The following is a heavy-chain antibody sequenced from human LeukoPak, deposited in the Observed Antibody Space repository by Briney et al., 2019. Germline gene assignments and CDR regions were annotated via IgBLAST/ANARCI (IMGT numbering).Heavy chain of an antibody. CDR2: INPSGGST. J-gene: IGHJ4*02. Sequence: ASVKVSCRASGYTFTSYYIHWVRQAPGQGLEWMGIINPSGGSTSYAQKFQGRVTMTRDTSTSTVYMELSSLRSEDTAVYYCARVLCTGGSCYSFFDYWGQGTLVTVSS. V-gene: IGHV1-46*01. CDR3: ARVLCTGGSCYSFFDY. D-gene: IGHD2-15*01. CDR1: GYTFTSYY.